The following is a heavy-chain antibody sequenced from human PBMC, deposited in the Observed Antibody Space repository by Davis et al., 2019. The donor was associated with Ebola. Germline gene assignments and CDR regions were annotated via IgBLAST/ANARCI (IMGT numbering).Heavy chain of an antibody. V-gene: IGHV3-73*01. Sequence: PAGSLRLSCAASGFTSSGSAIPWVRQASGKGLEWVGRIRSKANSYATAYAASVKGRFTISRDDSKNTAYLQMNSLKTEDTAVYYCTVTVTHFDYWGQGTLVTVSS. CDR3: TVTVTHFDY. D-gene: IGHD4-17*01. CDR1: GFTSSGSA. CDR2: IRSKANSYAT. J-gene: IGHJ4*02.